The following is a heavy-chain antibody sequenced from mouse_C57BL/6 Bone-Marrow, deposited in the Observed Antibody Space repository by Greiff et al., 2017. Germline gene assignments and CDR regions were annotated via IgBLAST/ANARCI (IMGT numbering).Heavy chain of an antibody. CDR2: IWTGGST. V-gene: IGHV2-9-1*01. CDR1: GFSLTSYA. CDR3: ARKGGYDGYPWYFDV. D-gene: IGHD2-3*01. Sequence: QVQLKESGPGLVAPSQSLSITCTVSGFSLTSYAISWVRQPPGKGLEWLGVIWTGGSTNYNSALKSRLSISKDNSKSQVFLKMNSLQTDDTARYYCARKGGYDGYPWYFDVWGTGTTVTVSS. J-gene: IGHJ1*03.